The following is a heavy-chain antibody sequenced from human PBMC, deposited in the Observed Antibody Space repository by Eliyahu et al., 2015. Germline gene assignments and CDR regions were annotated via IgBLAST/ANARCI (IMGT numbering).Heavy chain of an antibody. V-gene: IGHV1-18*04. CDR3: ASLAMAGTDYYYAGMDV. J-gene: IGHJ6*02. D-gene: IGHD6-19*01. Sequence: QVQLVQSGAEVKKPGASVKXXCXTXGYAXITYAISWVRQAPGQGLEWMGWISGYNGNTHYAQKFQGRVTMTTDTSTSTAHMELRSLRSDDTAVYYCASLAMAGTDYYYAGMDVWGQGTTVTVSS. CDR2: ISGYNGNT. CDR1: GYAXITYA.